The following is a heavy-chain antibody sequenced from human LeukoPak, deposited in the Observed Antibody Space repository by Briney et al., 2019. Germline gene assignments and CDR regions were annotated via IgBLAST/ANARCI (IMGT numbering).Heavy chain of an antibody. V-gene: IGHV4-30-2*01. Sequence: PSQTLSLTCAVSGGSISSGGYSWSWIRQPPGKGLEWIGYIYHSGSTYYNPSLKSRVTISVDRSKNQFSLKLSSVTAADTAVYYCAGEFCSGGSCYLDYWGQGTLVTVSS. J-gene: IGHJ4*02. CDR3: AGEFCSGGSCYLDY. CDR1: GGSISSGGYS. D-gene: IGHD2-15*01. CDR2: IYHSGST.